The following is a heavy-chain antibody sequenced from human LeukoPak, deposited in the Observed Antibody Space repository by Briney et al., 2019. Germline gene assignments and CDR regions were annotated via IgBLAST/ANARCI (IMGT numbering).Heavy chain of an antibody. CDR1: GYRLTNYS. V-gene: IGHV5-51*01. D-gene: IGHD3-10*01. J-gene: IGHJ5*02. Sequence: GESLNISGKGFGYRLTNYSIAWVRQMPGKGLEWMAIFFPGDSNIKYSPSFQGQVTVSADKSISTAYLQWSSLTASVTAMYYCARHPRFSSGKGWFDPWGQGTLVTVSS. CDR2: FFPGDSNI. CDR3: ARHPRFSSGKGWFDP.